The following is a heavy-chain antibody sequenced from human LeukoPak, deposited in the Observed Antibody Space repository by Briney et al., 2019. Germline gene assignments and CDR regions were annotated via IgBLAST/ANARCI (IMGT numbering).Heavy chain of an antibody. D-gene: IGHD3-9*01. CDR3: ARDDSQLRYFDWLLYSTPLDY. Sequence: EASVKVSCKASGYTFTSYGISWVRQAPGQGLEWMGWISAYNGNTNYAQKLQGRVTMTTDTSTSTAYMELRSLRSDDTAVYYCARDDSQLRYFDWLLYSTPLDYWGQGTLVTVSS. CDR2: ISAYNGNT. CDR1: GYTFTSYG. J-gene: IGHJ4*02. V-gene: IGHV1-18*01.